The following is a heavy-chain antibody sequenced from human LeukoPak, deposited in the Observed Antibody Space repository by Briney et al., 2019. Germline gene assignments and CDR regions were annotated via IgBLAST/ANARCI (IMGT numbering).Heavy chain of an antibody. CDR1: GFTFSDYY. V-gene: IGHV3-53*04. CDR2: IYSGGST. D-gene: IGHD3-22*01. CDR3: ARERAYYYDI. Sequence: GGSLKLSCAASGFTFSDYYMSWIRQAPGKGLEWVSVIYSGGSTYYADSVKGRFTISRHNSKNTLYLQMNSLRAEDTAVYYCARERAYYYDIWGQGTLVTVSS. J-gene: IGHJ4*02.